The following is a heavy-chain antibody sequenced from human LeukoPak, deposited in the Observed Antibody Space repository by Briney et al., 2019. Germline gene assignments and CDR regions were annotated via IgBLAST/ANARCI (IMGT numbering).Heavy chain of an antibody. J-gene: IGHJ4*02. Sequence: GGSLRLSCAASGFTFSSYEMHWVRQAPGKGLEWVAVISYDGGNKYYADSVRGRFTISRDNSKNTLYLQMNSLRAEDTAVYYCASTGDFWSGYSAPFGYWGQGTLVTVSS. CDR2: ISYDGGNK. D-gene: IGHD3-3*01. CDR3: ASTGDFWSGYSAPFGY. CDR1: GFTFSSYE. V-gene: IGHV3-30*04.